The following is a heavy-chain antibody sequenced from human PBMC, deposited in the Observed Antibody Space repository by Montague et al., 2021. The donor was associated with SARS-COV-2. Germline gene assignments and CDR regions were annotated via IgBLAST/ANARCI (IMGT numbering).Heavy chain of an antibody. D-gene: IGHD6-13*01. CDR2: IYYSGST. CDR1: GGSISSSSYY. V-gene: IGHV4-39*07. Sequence: SETLSLTCTVSGGSISSSSYYWGWIRQPPGKGLEWIGSIYYSGSTYYXXXLKSRVTISVDTSKNQFSLKLSSVIAADTAVYYCARVGRQQLVRLSGMDVWGQGTTVTVSS. CDR3: ARVGRQQLVRLSGMDV. J-gene: IGHJ6*02.